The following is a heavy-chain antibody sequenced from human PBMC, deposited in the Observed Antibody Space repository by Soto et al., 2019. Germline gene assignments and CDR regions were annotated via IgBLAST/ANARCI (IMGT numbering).Heavy chain of an antibody. D-gene: IGHD3-16*02. CDR3: ARVGVGVVIVNSDAFDI. Sequence: HSETLSLTCTVSGGSISSGGYYWSWIRQHPGKGLEWIGYIYYSGSTYYNPSLKSRVTISVDTSKNQFSLKLSSVTAADTSVYYCARVGVGVVIVNSDAFDIWGQGTMVTVSS. CDR1: GGSISSGGYY. CDR2: IYYSGST. J-gene: IGHJ3*02. V-gene: IGHV4-31*03.